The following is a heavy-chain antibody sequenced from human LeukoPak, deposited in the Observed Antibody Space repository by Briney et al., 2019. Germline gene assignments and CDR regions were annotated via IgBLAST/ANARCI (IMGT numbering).Heavy chain of an antibody. D-gene: IGHD6-6*01. J-gene: IGHJ3*02. V-gene: IGHV3-7*01. CDR3: ASTLAARLKLGAFDI. CDR2: IKQDGSEK. CDR1: GFTFSNYW. Sequence: PGGSLRLSCAASGFTFSNYWMSWVRQAPGKGLEWVANIKQDGSEKHYVDSVKGRFTISRDNAKNSLYLQMNSLRAEDTAVYYCASTLAARLKLGAFDIWGQGTMVTVSS.